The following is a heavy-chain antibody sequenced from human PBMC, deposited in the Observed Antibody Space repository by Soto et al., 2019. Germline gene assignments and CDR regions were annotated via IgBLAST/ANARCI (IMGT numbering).Heavy chain of an antibody. J-gene: IGHJ4*02. CDR2: ISGTGGST. Sequence: GVLRLSCAASGFTFSNYAMSWVRQAPGKGLEWVSAISGTGGSTYYADSVKGRFTISRDNSKNTLYLQVYSLRAEDTAVYYCATRASRSSGWSDYFDYWGQGTLVTVSS. V-gene: IGHV3-23*01. CDR3: ATRASRSSGWSDYFDY. CDR1: GFTFSNYA. D-gene: IGHD6-19*01.